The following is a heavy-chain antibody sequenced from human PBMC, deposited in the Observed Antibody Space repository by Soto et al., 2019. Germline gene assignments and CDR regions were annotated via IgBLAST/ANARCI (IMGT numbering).Heavy chain of an antibody. CDR2: INAGNGNT. CDR1: GYTFTSYA. J-gene: IGHJ6*02. Sequence: ASVKVSCKASGYTFTSYAMHWVRQAPGQRLEWMGWINAGNGNTKYSQKFQGRVTITRDTSASTAYMELSSLRSEDTAVYYCAREGAAAGFYGLDVWGQGITVTVSS. D-gene: IGHD6-13*01. V-gene: IGHV1-3*01. CDR3: AREGAAAGFYGLDV.